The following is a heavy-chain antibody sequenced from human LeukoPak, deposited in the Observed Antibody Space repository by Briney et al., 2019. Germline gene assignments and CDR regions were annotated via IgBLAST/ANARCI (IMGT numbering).Heavy chain of an antibody. CDR1: GYTFTSYD. Sequence: ASVKVSCKASGYTFTSYDINWVRQATGQGLEWMGWMNPNSGNTGYAQKFQGRVTMTRNTSISTAYMELSSLRSEDTAVYYCARGGIAVAVRKVGMDVWGQGTTVTVSS. J-gene: IGHJ6*02. D-gene: IGHD6-19*01. V-gene: IGHV1-8*01. CDR2: MNPNSGNT. CDR3: ARGGIAVAVRKVGMDV.